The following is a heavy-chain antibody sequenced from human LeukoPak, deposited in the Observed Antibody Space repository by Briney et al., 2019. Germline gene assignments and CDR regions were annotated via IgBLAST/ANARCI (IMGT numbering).Heavy chain of an antibody. D-gene: IGHD5-12*01. J-gene: IGHJ4*02. V-gene: IGHV3-30*04. CDR3: AREVYSGYHFDY. CDR2: ISYYGSNK. CDR1: GFTFSSYA. Sequence: GRSLRLSCAASGFTFSSYAMHWVRQAPGKGLEWVAAISYYGSNKYYADSVKGRFTISRDNSKNTLYLQMNSLRAEDTAVYYCAREVYSGYHFDYWGQGTLVTVSS.